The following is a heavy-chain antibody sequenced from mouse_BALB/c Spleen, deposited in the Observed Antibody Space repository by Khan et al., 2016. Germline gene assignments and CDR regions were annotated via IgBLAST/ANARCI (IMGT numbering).Heavy chain of an antibody. CDR1: GYTFTDYA. J-gene: IGHJ2*01. Sequence: VKLLESGAELVRPGVSVKISCKGSGYTFTDYAMHWVKQSHTKSLEWIGVINTYYGDANYNQKFKGKATMTVDKPSSTAYLELARLTSEDSAIYHCARDYGSSYDYWGQGTTLTVSS. D-gene: IGHD1-1*01. V-gene: IGHV1S137*01. CDR2: INTYYGDA. CDR3: ARDYGSSYDY.